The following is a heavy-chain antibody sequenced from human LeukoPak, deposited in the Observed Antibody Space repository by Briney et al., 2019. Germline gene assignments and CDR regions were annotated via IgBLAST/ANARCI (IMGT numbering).Heavy chain of an antibody. Sequence: GGSLRLSCAASGFTFSSYSMNWVRQAPGKGLEWVSYISSSSSTIYYADSVKGRFTISRDNAKNSLYLQMNSLRAEDTAVYYCASGTTVTPLGYWGQGTLVTVSS. D-gene: IGHD4-17*01. CDR1: GFTFSSYS. J-gene: IGHJ4*02. CDR3: ASGTTVTPLGY. V-gene: IGHV3-48*04. CDR2: ISSSSSTI.